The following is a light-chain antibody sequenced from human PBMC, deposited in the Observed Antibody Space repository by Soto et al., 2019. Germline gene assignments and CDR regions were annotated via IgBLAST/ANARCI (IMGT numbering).Light chain of an antibody. Sequence: DIQMTQSPSTLSASVGDRVTITCRASQSISSRLAWYQQKPVKAPKVLIYDASSLESGVPSRFSGSGSGTEFTLTISSLQPDDFATYYCQQYDNWPWTFGQGTKVDI. J-gene: IGKJ1*01. CDR3: QQYDNWPWT. CDR2: DAS. V-gene: IGKV1-5*01. CDR1: QSISSR.